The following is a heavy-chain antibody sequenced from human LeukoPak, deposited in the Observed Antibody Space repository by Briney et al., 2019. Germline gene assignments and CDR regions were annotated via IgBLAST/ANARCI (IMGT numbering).Heavy chain of an antibody. J-gene: IGHJ5*02. CDR2: IKKDGSEK. CDR3: ARDLRPPEIYNWNYGSWFDP. Sequence: GGSLRLSCAASGFTFSDYWMNWVRQAPGKGLEWLANIKKDGSEKNYVDSVRGRFTISRDNAKNSLYLQMNSLRAEDTAVYYCARDLRPPEIYNWNYGSWFDPWGQGTLVTVSS. CDR1: GFTFSDYW. D-gene: IGHD1-7*01. V-gene: IGHV3-7*01.